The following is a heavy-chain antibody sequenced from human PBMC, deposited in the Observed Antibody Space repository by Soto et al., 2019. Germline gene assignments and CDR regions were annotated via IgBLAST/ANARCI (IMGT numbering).Heavy chain of an antibody. CDR1: GGSISSSSYY. V-gene: IGHV4-39*01. CDR2: IYYSGST. CDR3: ATPARGSGSYYFNYYGMDV. D-gene: IGHD3-10*01. Sequence: SETLSLTCTVSGGSISSSSYYWRWIRQPPGKGLKWIGSIYYSGSTYYNPSLKSRVTISVDTSKNQFSLKLSSVTAADTAVYYCATPARGSGSYYFNYYGMDVWGQGTTVTVSS. J-gene: IGHJ6*02.